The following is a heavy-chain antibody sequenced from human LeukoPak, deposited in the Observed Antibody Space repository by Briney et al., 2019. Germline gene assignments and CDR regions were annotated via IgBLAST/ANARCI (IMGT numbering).Heavy chain of an antibody. CDR3: ARHKFHCSSTSCYAVDY. Sequence: SETLSLTCTVSGGSISSYYWTWIRQPPGKGLEWIGYIYYSGSTNYNPSLKSRVTISVDTSKNQFSLKLSSVTAADTAVYYCARHKFHCSSTSCYAVDYWGQGTLVTVSS. J-gene: IGHJ4*02. D-gene: IGHD2-2*01. CDR2: IYYSGST. CDR1: GGSISSYY. V-gene: IGHV4-59*08.